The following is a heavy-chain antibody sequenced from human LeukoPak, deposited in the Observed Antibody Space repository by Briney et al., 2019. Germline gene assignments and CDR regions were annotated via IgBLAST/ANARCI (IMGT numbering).Heavy chain of an antibody. J-gene: IGHJ4*02. V-gene: IGHV1-69*05. Sequence: SVKVSCKASGGTFSSYAISWVRQAPGQGLEWMGRIIPIFGTANYAQKFQGRVTITTDESTSTAYMELSSLRSEDTAVYYCARGPLGGDGYNFSGNWGQGTLVTVSS. CDR2: IIPIFGTA. CDR3: ARGPLGGDGYNFSGN. D-gene: IGHD5-24*01. CDR1: GGTFSSYA.